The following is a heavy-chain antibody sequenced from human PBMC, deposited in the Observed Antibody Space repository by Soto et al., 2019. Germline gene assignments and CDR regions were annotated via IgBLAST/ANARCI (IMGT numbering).Heavy chain of an antibody. CDR2: IYYSGST. J-gene: IGHJ4*02. CDR1: GGSISSSSYY. D-gene: IGHD4-17*01. V-gene: IGHV4-39*01. Sequence: QLQLQESGPGLVKPSETLSLTCTVSGGSISSSSYYWGWIRQPPGKGLEWIGSIYYSGSTYYNPSLKSRVTISVDTSKNQFSLKLSSVTAADTAVYYCAREYGDYGFDYWGQGTLVTVSS. CDR3: AREYGDYGFDY.